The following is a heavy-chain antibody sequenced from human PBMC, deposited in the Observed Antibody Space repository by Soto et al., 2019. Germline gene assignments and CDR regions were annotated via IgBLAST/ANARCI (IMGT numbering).Heavy chain of an antibody. CDR3: ECRRRLKRPCRDCFYVVIV. V-gene: IGHV3-33*03. D-gene: IGHD4-17*01. CDR2: IWTDGNSK. Sequence: QVQLVESGGGVVQPGRSLRLSCAASGFSFSDYGMHWVRQPPGKGLEWAAVIWTDGNSKSYADSVKGRFTISSANAARTPYLQLNSVSADDTAVYSRECRRRLKRPCRDCFYVVIVWGQGNTVTCSS. J-gene: IGHJ6*02. CDR1: GFSFSDYG.